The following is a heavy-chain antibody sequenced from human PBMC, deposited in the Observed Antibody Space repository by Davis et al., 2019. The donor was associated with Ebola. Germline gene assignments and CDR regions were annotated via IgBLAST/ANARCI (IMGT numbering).Heavy chain of an antibody. CDR1: GGSISSGGYS. CDR3: ARVVGSYYYGMDV. Sequence: SETLSLTCAVSGGSISSGGYSWSWIRQPPGKGLEWIGYIYHSGSTYYNPSLKSRVTISVDTSKNQFSLKLSSVTAADTAVYYCARVVGSYYYGMDVWGQGTTVTVSS. CDR2: IYHSGST. V-gene: IGHV4-30-2*01. D-gene: IGHD1-26*01. J-gene: IGHJ6*02.